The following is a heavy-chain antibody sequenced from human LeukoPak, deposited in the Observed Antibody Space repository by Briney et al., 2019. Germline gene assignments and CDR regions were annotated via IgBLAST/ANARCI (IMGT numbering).Heavy chain of an antibody. CDR3: AREATMVRGVITFYDS. V-gene: IGHV3-23*01. Sequence: GGSLRLSCAASGFTFSSYPMSWVRQAPGKGLEWVSGISGGGRNTYSADSVTGRVIISRDNSKNTLYLQMNSLRAEDTAVYYCAREATMVRGVITFYDSWGHGTLVTVSS. CDR1: GFTFSSYP. D-gene: IGHD3-10*01. CDR2: ISGGGRNT. J-gene: IGHJ5*01.